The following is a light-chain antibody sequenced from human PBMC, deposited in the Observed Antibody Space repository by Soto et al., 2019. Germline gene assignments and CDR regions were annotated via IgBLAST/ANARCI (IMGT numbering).Light chain of an antibody. J-gene: IGLJ2*01. Sequence: QCVLTQPASVYGSPGQSITISCTGTSSDVGGYNYVSWYQQHPGKAPKLMIYEVSNRPSGVSNRFSGSKSGNTASLTISGLQAEDEADYYCSSYTSSSTLVFGGGTKLTVL. CDR1: SSDVGGYNY. CDR2: EVS. CDR3: SSYTSSSTLV. V-gene: IGLV2-14*01.